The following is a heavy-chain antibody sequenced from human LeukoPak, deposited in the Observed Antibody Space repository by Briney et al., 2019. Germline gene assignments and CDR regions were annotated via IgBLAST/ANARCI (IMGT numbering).Heavy chain of an antibody. Sequence: GGSLRLSCSVSGFTFSTYVMHWVRQAPGKGLEYVSAISSNGDNTYYADSVKGRFTISRDNSKNTLYLQMSSLRADDTAVYYCVSGTGYWGQGTLVTVSS. CDR1: GFTFSTYV. V-gene: IGHV3-64D*06. CDR2: ISSNGDNT. J-gene: IGHJ4*02. CDR3: VSGTGY.